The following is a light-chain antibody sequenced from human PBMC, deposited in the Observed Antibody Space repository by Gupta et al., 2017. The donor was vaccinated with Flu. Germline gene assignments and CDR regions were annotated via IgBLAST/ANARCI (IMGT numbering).Light chain of an antibody. V-gene: IGKV3-15*01. CDR3: QQYSKWPRT. CDR1: QRVSTS. Sequence: EIVMTQSPSTLSVSPGERATLSCRASQRVSTSLVWYQQKPGQAPRLLIYGASNRDSGIPARFSGSGSGTEFTLSISSLQSEDIALYYCQQYSKWPRTFGQGTKVEV. CDR2: GAS. J-gene: IGKJ1*01.